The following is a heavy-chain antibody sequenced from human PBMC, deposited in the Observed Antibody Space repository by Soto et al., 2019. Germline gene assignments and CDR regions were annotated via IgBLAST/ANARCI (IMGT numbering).Heavy chain of an antibody. V-gene: IGHV2-26*01. CDR2: IFSSDEK. Sequence: QVTLKESGPALVKPTETLTLTCTVSGFSLSDARMGVTWIRQPPGKALEWLAHIFSSDEKSYRTSLRSSLTISKDTSKSQVVLTMINLYPVDTTTYYCARIMGDWGRGHLDSWGQGAQVTVPS. D-gene: IGHD7-27*01. CDR3: ARIMGDWGRGHLDS. CDR1: GFSLSDARMG. J-gene: IGHJ4*02.